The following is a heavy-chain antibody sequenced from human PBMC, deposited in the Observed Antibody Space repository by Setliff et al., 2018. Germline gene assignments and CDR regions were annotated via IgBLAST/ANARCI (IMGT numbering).Heavy chain of an antibody. J-gene: IGHJ6*02. Sequence: GASVKISCKASGYIFSDHYMHWVRQAPGKGLEWMGWIYSSGGDTNYAQTFEGRLTLTRDTSIRTTYMELATLRSDDTAVYYCARARHFGMDVWGQGTTVTVSS. CDR1: GYIFSDHY. CDR3: ARARHFGMDV. V-gene: IGHV1-2*02. CDR2: IYSSGGDT.